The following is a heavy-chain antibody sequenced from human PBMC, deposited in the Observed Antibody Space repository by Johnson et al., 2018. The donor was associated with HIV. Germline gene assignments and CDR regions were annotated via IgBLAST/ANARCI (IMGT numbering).Heavy chain of an antibody. J-gene: IGHJ3*02. CDR3: ARGPILEWLSGDGFDM. V-gene: IGHV3-30-3*01. CDR1: GFIFSSYA. CDR2: ISYDGSNK. D-gene: IGHD3-3*01. Sequence: QVQLVESGGGVVQPGKSLRLSCAASGFIFSSYAIHWVRQAPGKGLEWVAVISYDGSNKYYADSVKGRFTISRDNSKNTLYLQMNSLRAEDTAMYYCARGPILEWLSGDGFDMWGQGTMVTVYS.